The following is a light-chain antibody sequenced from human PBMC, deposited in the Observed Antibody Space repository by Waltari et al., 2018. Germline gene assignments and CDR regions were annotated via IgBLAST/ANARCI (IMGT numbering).Light chain of an antibody. V-gene: IGLV1-40*01. CDR3: HSYDSSLSTWL. CDR2: GDS. Sequence: QSVLTQPSSVSGAPGQRVPISCNGSTSNIRATYDVHWYQQIPGTVPRFLISGDSNRPSGVPDRFSASKSGTSASLAIADLHVEDEADYYCHSYDSSLSTWLFGGGTKLTVL. J-gene: IGLJ3*02. CDR1: TSNIRATYD.